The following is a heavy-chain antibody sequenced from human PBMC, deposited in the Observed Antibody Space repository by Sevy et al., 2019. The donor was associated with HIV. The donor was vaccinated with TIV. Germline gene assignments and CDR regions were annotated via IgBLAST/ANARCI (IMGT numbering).Heavy chain of an antibody. CDR3: AREVRSSSSYYFDY. J-gene: IGHJ4*02. CDR2: INHSGST. CDR1: GGSFSGYY. D-gene: IGHD6-6*01. V-gene: IGHV4-34*01. Sequence: SETLSLTCAVYGGSFSGYYWSWIRQPPGKGLEWIGEINHSGSTNYNPPLKSRVTISVDTSKNQFSLKLSSVTAADTAVYYCAREVRSSSSYYFDYWGQGTLVTVSS.